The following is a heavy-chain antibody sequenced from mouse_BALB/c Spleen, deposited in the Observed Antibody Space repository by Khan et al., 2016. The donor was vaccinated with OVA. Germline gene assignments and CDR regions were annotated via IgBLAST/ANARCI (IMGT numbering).Heavy chain of an antibody. V-gene: IGHV9-3-1*01. CDR3: ARPPYFSFTLDY. CDR2: INTYTGEP. Sequence: QIQLVQSGPELKKPGETVKISCKASGYSFTNYGMNWVKQSPGKALKWMGWINTYTGEPTYADEFKGRFAFSLETSANTAYLQINILKNEDTATYCCARPPYFSFTLDYWGQGTSVTGSS. D-gene: IGHD2-10*01. CDR1: GYSFTNYG. J-gene: IGHJ4*01.